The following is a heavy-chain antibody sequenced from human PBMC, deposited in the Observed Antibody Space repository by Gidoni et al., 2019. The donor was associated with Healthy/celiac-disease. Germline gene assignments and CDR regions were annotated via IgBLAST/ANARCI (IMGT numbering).Heavy chain of an antibody. CDR1: GYTFTSYG. J-gene: IGHJ6*02. D-gene: IGHD3-10*01. CDR2: ISAYNGNT. CDR3: ARDYYGSGSYFSQAQRGMDV. Sequence: QVQLVQSGAEVKKPGASVKVSCKASGYTFTSYGISWVRQAPGQGLEWMGWISAYNGNTNDAQKLQGRVTMTTDTSTSTAYMELRSLRSDDTAVYYCARDYYGSGSYFSQAQRGMDVWGQGTTVTVSS. V-gene: IGHV1-18*01.